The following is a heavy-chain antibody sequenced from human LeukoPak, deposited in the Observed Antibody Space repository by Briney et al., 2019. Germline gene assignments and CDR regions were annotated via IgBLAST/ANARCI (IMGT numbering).Heavy chain of an antibody. CDR2: ISGSGGST. CDR3: AKGVMVRGVRGYFDY. CDR1: GFTVSSNY. J-gene: IGHJ4*02. V-gene: IGHV3-23*01. Sequence: GGSLRLSCAASGFTVSSNYMSWVRQAPGKGLEWVSAISGSGGSTYYADSVKGRFTISRDNSKNTLYLQMNSLRAEDTAVYYCAKGVMVRGVRGYFDYWGQGTLVTVSS. D-gene: IGHD3-10*01.